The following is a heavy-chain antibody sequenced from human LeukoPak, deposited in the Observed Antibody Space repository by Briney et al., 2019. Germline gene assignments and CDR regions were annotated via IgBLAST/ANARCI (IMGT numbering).Heavy chain of an antibody. Sequence: GGSLRLSSAASGFTLSSYWMHWVRRVPGKGLVWVSRINGDGSTTGYADSVKGRFTISRDNAKNTLYLQMNSLRAEDTAVYYCGRSIRVVTIDYWGQGTLVTVSS. J-gene: IGHJ4*02. CDR2: INGDGSTT. CDR1: GFTLSSYW. V-gene: IGHV3-74*01. CDR3: GRSIRVVTIDY. D-gene: IGHD2-21*02.